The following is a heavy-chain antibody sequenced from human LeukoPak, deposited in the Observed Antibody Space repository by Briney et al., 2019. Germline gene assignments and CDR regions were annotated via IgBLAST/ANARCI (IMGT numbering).Heavy chain of an antibody. V-gene: IGHV3-74*01. D-gene: IGHD3-10*01. CDR2: INSDGSST. J-gene: IGHJ3*02. Sequence: GGPLRLSCAASGFTFSSYWMHWVRQAPGKGLVWVSRINSDGSSTSYADSVKGRFTISRDNAKNTLYLQMNSLRAEDTAVYYCARVYYYGSGSYPRGGAFDIWGQGTMVTASS. CDR3: ARVYYYGSGSYPRGGAFDI. CDR1: GFTFSSYW.